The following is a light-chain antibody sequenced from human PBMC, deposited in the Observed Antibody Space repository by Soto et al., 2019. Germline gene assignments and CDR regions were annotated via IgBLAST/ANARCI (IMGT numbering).Light chain of an antibody. CDR2: EVS. Sequence: QSALTQPASVSGSPGQSITISCTGTSSDVGGYNYVSWYQQHPGKAPKLMIYEVSNRPSGVSDCFSGSRSGNTASLTISGLQAEDESDYYCSSYTSSSTWVFGGGTQLTVL. CDR3: SSYTSSSTWV. J-gene: IGLJ3*02. V-gene: IGLV2-14*01. CDR1: SSDVGGYNY.